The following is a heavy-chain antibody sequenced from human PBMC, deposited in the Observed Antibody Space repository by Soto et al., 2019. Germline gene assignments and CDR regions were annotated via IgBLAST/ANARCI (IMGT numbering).Heavy chain of an antibody. Sequence: QVQMLQSGGEVKKPGASVKVSCKASGYTFTTYGISWVRQAPGQGLERMGWIRDYYGDTKYAQKFQGRVTRTRDPYTSTAYMKLRSLRSDDTAVYYCVRESEAMSTIMLAYWGQGTQVSVSS. D-gene: IGHD3-16*01. CDR2: IRDYYGDT. J-gene: IGHJ4*02. V-gene: IGHV1-18*01. CDR3: VRESEAMSTIMLAY. CDR1: GYTFTTYG.